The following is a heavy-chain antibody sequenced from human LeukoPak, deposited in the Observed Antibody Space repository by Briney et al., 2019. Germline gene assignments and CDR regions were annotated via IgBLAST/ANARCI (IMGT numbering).Heavy chain of an antibody. D-gene: IGHD1-26*01. V-gene: IGHV3-33*01. Sequence: GGSLRLSCAASGFTFSSYGMHWVRQAPGKGLEWVAVIWYDGSNKYYADSVKGRFTISRDNSKNTLYLQMNSLRAEDTAVYYCARDTRIVGATTHWGQGTLVTVSS. CDR1: GFTFSSYG. CDR2: IWYDGSNK. J-gene: IGHJ4*02. CDR3: ARDTRIVGATTH.